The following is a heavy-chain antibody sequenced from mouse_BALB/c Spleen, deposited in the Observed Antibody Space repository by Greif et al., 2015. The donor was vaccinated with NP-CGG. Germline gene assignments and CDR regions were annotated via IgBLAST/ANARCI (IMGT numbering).Heavy chain of an antibody. CDR2: IYPGGGYT. V-gene: IGHV1-63*02. Sequence: VKLMESGAELVRPGTSVKISCKASGYTFTNYWLGWVKQRPGHGLEWIGDIYPGGGYTNYNEKFKGKATLIADTSSSTAYMQLSSLTSEDSAVYFCARGGGNYAYYFDYWGQGTTLTVSS. D-gene: IGHD2-1*01. J-gene: IGHJ2*01. CDR1: GYTFTNYW. CDR3: ARGGGNYAYYFDY.